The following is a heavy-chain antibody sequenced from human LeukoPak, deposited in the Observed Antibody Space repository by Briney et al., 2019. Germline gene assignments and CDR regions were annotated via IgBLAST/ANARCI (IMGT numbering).Heavy chain of an antibody. CDR2: INPNSGGT. CDR1: GYTFTGYY. D-gene: IGHD3-10*01. J-gene: IGHJ4*02. V-gene: IGHV1-2*02. Sequence: EASVKVSCKASGYTFTGYYMHWVRQAPGQGLEWMGWINPNSGGTNYAQKFQGRVTMTRDTSISTAYMELSRLRSDDTAVYYCASRAFYGSGSYYNNIVDYWGQGTLVTVSS. CDR3: ASRAFYGSGSYYNNIVDY.